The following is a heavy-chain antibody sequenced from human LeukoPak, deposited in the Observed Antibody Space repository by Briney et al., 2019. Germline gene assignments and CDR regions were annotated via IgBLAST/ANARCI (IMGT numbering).Heavy chain of an antibody. V-gene: IGHV3-33*03. D-gene: IGHD3-10*01. CDR1: GFSFSNYA. CDR3: ARAYYYDSGNYYNPTSSFDY. Sequence: GGSLRLSCAASGFSFSNYAMHWVRQAPGKGLEWVAVIWYDGSIKYYADSVKGRFTISRDNAKNSLSLQLNSLRAEDTAVYYCARAYYYDSGNYYNPTSSFDYWGQGTLVTVSS. J-gene: IGHJ4*02. CDR2: IWYDGSIK.